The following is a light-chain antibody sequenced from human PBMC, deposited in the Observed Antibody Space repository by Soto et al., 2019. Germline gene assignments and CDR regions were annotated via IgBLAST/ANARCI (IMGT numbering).Light chain of an antibody. V-gene: IGKV1-8*01. J-gene: IGKJ2*01. CDR1: QGISSY. CDR2: AAS. CDR3: QQYYSYPYT. Sequence: AIRMTQSPSSLSASTGDRVTITCRASQGISSYLAWYQQKPGKAPKLLIYAASTLQSGVPSRFSGSGSGTDFTLTISCLQSDDFATYYCQQYYSYPYTFVQGTKVDIK.